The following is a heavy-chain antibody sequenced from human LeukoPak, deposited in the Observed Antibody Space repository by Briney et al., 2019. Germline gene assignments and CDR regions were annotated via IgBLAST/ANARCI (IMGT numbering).Heavy chain of an antibody. V-gene: IGHV3-9*03. J-gene: IGHJ3*02. CDR2: ISWNSGSI. CDR3: AKSNRPGREPDAFDI. CDR1: GFTFDDYA. Sequence: PGRSLRLSCAASGFTFDDYAMHWVRQAPGKGLEWVSGISWNSGSIGYADSVKGRFTISRDNAKNSLYLQMSSLRAEDMALYYCAKSNRPGREPDAFDIWGQGTIVTVSS. D-gene: IGHD3-16*02.